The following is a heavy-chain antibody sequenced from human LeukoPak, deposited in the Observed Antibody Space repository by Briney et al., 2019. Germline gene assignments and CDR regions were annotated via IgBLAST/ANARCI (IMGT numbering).Heavy chain of an antibody. J-gene: IGHJ4*02. V-gene: IGHV3-23*01. CDR2: ISGSGGST. CDR3: AKDQIVVVTAPFDY. D-gene: IGHD3-22*01. CDR1: GFTFSSYA. Sequence: GGSLRLSCAASGFTFSSYAMSWARQAPGKGLEWVSAISGSGGSTYYADSVKGRFTISRDNSKNTLYLQMNSLRAEDTAVYYCAKDQIVVVTAPFDYWGQGTLVTVSS.